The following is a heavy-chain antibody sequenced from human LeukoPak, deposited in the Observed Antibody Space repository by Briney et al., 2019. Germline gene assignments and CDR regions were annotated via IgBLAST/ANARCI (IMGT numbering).Heavy chain of an antibody. CDR1: GGSFSGYY. CDR3: ARAHPQRYFDWLSVSYFDY. CDR2: INHSGGT. J-gene: IGHJ4*02. D-gene: IGHD3-9*01. V-gene: IGHV4-34*01. Sequence: PSETLSLTCAVYGGSFSGYYWSWIRQPPGKGLEWIGEINHSGGTNYNPSLKSRVTISVDTSKNQFSLKLSSVTAADTAVYYCARAHPQRYFDWLSVSYFDYWGQGTLVTVSS.